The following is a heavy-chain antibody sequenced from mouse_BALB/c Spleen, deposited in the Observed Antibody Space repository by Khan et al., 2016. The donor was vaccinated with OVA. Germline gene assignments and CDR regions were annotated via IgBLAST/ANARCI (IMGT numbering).Heavy chain of an antibody. CDR3: TRECPYYGNYGAWFAY. Sequence: VQLQESGAELARPGASVKMSCKASGYTFTSYTMHWVKQRPGQGLEWIGYINPSNDYTNYNQKFKDKATLTADKSSSTAYMQLSSLTSEDSAVYYCTRECPYYGNYGAWFAYWGQGTLVTVSA. CDR1: GYTFTSYT. CDR2: INPSNDYT. J-gene: IGHJ3*01. D-gene: IGHD2-10*01. V-gene: IGHV1-4*01.